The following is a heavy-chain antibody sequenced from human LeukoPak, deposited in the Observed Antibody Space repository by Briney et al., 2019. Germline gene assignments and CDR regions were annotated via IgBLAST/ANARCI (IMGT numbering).Heavy chain of an antibody. CDR1: GFTVSSNY. Sequence: PGGSLRLSCAASGFTVSSNYMNWVRQAPGKGLEWDSVIYSGGYTHYADSVKGRFTFSRDNSKNTLYLQMNSLRAEDTAVYYCVKYRRSGPGPYYYYMDVWGKGTTVTVSS. J-gene: IGHJ6*03. D-gene: IGHD5-12*01. CDR2: IYSGGYT. V-gene: IGHV3-53*01. CDR3: VKYRRSGPGPYYYYMDV.